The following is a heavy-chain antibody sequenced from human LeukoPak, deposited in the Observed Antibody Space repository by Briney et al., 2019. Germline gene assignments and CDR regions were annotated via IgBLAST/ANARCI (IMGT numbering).Heavy chain of an antibody. CDR1: GYSFTSYW. V-gene: IGHV5-51*01. D-gene: IGHD3-3*01. Sequence: GESLKISCKGSGYSFTSYWIGWVRQMPGKGLEWMGIIYPGDSDTRYSPSFQGQVTISAVKSISTAYLQWSSLKASDTAMYYCARRYYDFWSGYFDDAFDIWGQGTMVTVSS. CDR3: ARRYYDFWSGYFDDAFDI. CDR2: IYPGDSDT. J-gene: IGHJ3*02.